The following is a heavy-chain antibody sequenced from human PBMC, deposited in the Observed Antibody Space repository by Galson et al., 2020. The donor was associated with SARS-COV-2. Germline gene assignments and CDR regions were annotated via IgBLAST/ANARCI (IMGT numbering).Heavy chain of an antibody. V-gene: IGHV3-23*01. CDR3: AKPFLSASGSNYQTFDC. D-gene: IGHD3-10*01. CDR1: GFTFSSYT. Sequence: GESLKISCAASGFTFSSYTMAWVRQAPAKGLEWVASITGSGGSGGSTMYADSVRGRFTISRDNSRNTLNLQMNSLSADDTAVYYCAKPFLSASGSNYQTFDCWGQGTLVTVSS. J-gene: IGHJ4*02. CDR2: ITGSGGSGGST.